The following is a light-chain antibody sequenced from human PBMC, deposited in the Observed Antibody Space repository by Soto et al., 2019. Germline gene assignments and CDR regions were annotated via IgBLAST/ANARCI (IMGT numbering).Light chain of an antibody. CDR3: ATWDDSLTGLV. CDR1: SSNIGSNY. V-gene: IGLV1-47*01. J-gene: IGLJ3*02. CDR2: KND. Sequence: QPVLTQPPSASGAPGQGVSISCSGSSSNIGSNYVYWYQQLPGRAPRLIIYKNDQRPSGVPDRFSGSKSGTSASLAISGLRCEDEALYHCATWDDSLTGLVFGGGTQLTVL.